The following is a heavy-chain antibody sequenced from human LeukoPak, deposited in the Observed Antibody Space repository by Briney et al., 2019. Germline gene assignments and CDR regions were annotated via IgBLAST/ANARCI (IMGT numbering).Heavy chain of an antibody. D-gene: IGHD3-16*02. CDR3: ARGLAFYDYVWGSHRYTPYYFDY. J-gene: IGHJ4*02. CDR2: IYYSGYT. V-gene: IGHV4-59*01. Sequence: SETLSLSCIVSGGSISSYYWNWVRQPPGKGLEWIGYIYYSGYTNYNASLKSRVTISVDTSKNPFSLKLSSVPAADTAVYYCARGLAFYDYVWGSHRYTPYYFDYWGQGTLVTVSS. CDR1: GGSISSYY.